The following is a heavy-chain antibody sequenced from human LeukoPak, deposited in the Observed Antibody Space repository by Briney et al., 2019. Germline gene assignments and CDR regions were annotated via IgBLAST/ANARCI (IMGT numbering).Heavy chain of an antibody. CDR1: GFSFSDAW. J-gene: IGHJ4*02. D-gene: IGHD3-10*01. CDR2: IESKTDGGTT. Sequence: GGSLRLSCAASGFSFSDAWMSWVRQIPGKGLEWVGRIESKTDGGTTDYAAPVKGRFTISRDDSTNTLYLQMNSLKSEDTAVYYCTTYGSGRKVDYWGQGILVTVSS. V-gene: IGHV3-15*04. CDR3: TTYGSGRKVDY.